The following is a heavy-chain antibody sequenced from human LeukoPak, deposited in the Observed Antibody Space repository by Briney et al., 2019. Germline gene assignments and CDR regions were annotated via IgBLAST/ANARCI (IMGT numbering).Heavy chain of an antibody. V-gene: IGHV1-2*02. CDR1: GYTFTGYY. CDR3: ARDFPAGYSSGWHKSYYYYYYMDV. J-gene: IGHJ6*03. CDR2: INPNSGGT. Sequence: ASVKVSCKASGYTFTGYYMHWVRQAPGQGLEWMGWINPNSGGTNYAQKFQGRVTMTRDTSISTAYMELSRLRSDATAVYYCARDFPAGYSSGWHKSYYYYYYMDVWGKGTTVTVSS. D-gene: IGHD6-19*01.